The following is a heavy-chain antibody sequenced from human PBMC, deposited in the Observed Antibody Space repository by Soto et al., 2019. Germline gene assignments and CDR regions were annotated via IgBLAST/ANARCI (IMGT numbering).Heavy chain of an antibody. CDR1: GGSISSYY. CDR3: ARDQVPAALLGWFGP. V-gene: IGHV4-59*01. CDR2: IYYSGST. Sequence: SVTLSLTCTVSGGSISSYYWSWIRQPPGKGLEWIGYIYYSGSTNYNPSLKSRVTISVDTSKNQFSLKLSSVTAADTAVYYCARDQVPAALLGWFGPWGQGTLVTVSS. J-gene: IGHJ5*02. D-gene: IGHD2-2*01.